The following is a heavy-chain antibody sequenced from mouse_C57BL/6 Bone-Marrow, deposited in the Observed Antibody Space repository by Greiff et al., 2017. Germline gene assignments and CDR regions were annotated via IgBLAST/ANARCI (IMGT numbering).Heavy chain of an antibody. CDR2: IDPSDSYT. CDR3: ARDLTTVVAEDY. V-gene: IGHV1-50*01. J-gene: IGHJ2*01. CDR1: GYTFTSYW. Sequence: QVQLQQPGAELVKPGASVKLSCKASGYTFTSYWMQWVKQRPGQGLEWIGEIDPSDSYTNYNQKFKGKATLTVATSSSTAYMQLSSLTSEDAAVYYCARDLTTVVAEDYWGQGTTLTVSS. D-gene: IGHD1-1*01.